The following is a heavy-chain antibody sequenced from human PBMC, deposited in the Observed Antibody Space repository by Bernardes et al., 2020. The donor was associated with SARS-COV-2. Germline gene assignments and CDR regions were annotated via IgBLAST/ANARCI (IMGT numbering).Heavy chain of an antibody. CDR3: ARGDGYRHPFDY. CDR1: GFTFSSYA. J-gene: IGHJ4*02. Sequence: GSLRLSCAASGFTFSSYAMHWVRQAPGKGLEWVAVISYDGSNKYYADSVKGRFTISRDNSKNTLYLQMNSLRAEDTAVYYCARGDGYRHPFDYWGQGTLVTVSS. CDR2: ISYDGSNK. V-gene: IGHV3-30-3*01. D-gene: IGHD5-12*01.